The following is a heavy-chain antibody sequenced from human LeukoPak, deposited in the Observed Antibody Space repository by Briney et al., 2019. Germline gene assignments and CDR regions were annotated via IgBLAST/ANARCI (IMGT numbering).Heavy chain of an antibody. D-gene: IGHD6-19*01. V-gene: IGHV4-4*09. CDR1: GASLSSYY. CDR3: AGSYSSRGPHY. Sequence: PSETLSLTCTVSGASLSSYYWSWIRQPPGKGLEWIGYIYPSGSTNYNPSLKSRVTMSVDTSRNQFSLKLSSVTAADTAVYYCAGSYSSRGPHYWPQGPLVSVLS. CDR2: IYPSGST. J-gene: IGHJ4*02.